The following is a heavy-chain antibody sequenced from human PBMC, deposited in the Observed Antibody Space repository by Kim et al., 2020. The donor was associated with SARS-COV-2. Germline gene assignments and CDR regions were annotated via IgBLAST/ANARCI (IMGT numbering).Heavy chain of an antibody. CDR3: ARENWNDPIDY. V-gene: IGHV3-30*04. CDR2: ISYDGSNK. CDR1: GFTFSSYA. D-gene: IGHD1-1*01. J-gene: IGHJ4*02. Sequence: GGSLRLSCAASGFTFSSYAMHWVRQAPGKGLEWVAVISYDGSNKYYADSVKGRFTISRDNSKNTLYLQMNSLRAEDTAVYYCARENWNDPIDYWGQGTLVTVSS.